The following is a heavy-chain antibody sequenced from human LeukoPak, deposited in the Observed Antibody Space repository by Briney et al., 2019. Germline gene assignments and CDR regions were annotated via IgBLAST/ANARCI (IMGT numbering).Heavy chain of an antibody. J-gene: IGHJ4*02. CDR2: ISSSGSTI. V-gene: IGHV3-48*03. CDR1: GFTFSSYE. CDR3: ARTKWLEAIDY. D-gene: IGHD6-19*01. Sequence: AGGSLRLSCAASGFTFSSYEMNWVRQAPGKGLEWVSYISSSGSTIYYADSVKGRFTISRDNAKSSLYLQMNSLRAEDTAVYYCARTKWLEAIDYWGQGTLVTVSS.